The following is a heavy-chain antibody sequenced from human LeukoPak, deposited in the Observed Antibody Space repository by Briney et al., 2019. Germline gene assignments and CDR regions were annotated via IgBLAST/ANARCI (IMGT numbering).Heavy chain of an antibody. J-gene: IGHJ4*02. CDR1: GFTFNTYN. Sequence: GGSLRLSCAASGFTFNTYNMNWVRQAPGKGLEWVSSISVSSSDIYYADSVKDRFTISRDNAKNSLYLQMKSLRVEDTAVYYCATRLSRGYFNYWGQGTLVTVSS. V-gene: IGHV3-21*01. CDR2: ISVSSSDI. CDR3: ATRLSRGYFNY.